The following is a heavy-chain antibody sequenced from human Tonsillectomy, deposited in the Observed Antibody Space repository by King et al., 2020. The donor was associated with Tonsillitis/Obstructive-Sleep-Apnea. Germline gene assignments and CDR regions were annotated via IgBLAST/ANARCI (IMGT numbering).Heavy chain of an antibody. CDR1: GFTFSSYG. CDR3: AKDPGEMATIWKSYYFDY. CDR2: ISYDGSNK. V-gene: IGHV3-30*18. D-gene: IGHD5-24*01. Sequence: VQLVESGGGVVQPGRSLRLSCAASGFTFSSYGMHWVCQAPGKGLEWVAVISYDGSNKYYADSVKGRFTISRDNSKNTLYLQMNSLRAEDTAVYYCAKDPGEMATIWKSYYFDYWGQGTLVTVSS. J-gene: IGHJ4*02.